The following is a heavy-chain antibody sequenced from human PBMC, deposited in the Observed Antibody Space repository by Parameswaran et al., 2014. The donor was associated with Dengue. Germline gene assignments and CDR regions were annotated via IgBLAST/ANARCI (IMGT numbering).Heavy chain of an antibody. CDR3: TSYRYCSGGSCYVPF. Sequence: VRQMPGKGLEWVGFIRSKAYGGTTEYAASVKGRFTISRDDSKSIAYLQMNSLKTEDTAVYYCTSYRYCSGGSCYVPFWGQGTMVTVSS. V-gene: IGHV3-49*02. J-gene: IGHJ3*01. CDR2: IRSKAYGGTT. D-gene: IGHD2-15*01.